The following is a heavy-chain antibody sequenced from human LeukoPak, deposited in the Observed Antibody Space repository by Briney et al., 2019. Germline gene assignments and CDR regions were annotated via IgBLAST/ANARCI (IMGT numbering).Heavy chain of an antibody. Sequence: GGSLRLSCAASGFTFSNACLNWVRQAPGKGLEWVAHIKSKTDGGTTDYAATVKGRFTISRDDSKNTLFLQMNSVKTEDTAVYYCTLPWGSGSYYDYWGQGTLVTVSS. CDR3: TLPWGSGSYYDY. J-gene: IGHJ4*02. V-gene: IGHV3-15*01. D-gene: IGHD3-10*01. CDR1: GFTFSNAC. CDR2: IKSKTDGGTT.